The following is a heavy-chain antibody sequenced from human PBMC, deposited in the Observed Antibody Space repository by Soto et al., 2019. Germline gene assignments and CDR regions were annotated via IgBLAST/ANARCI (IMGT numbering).Heavy chain of an antibody. CDR1: GFTFSINA. V-gene: IGHV3-23*01. J-gene: IGHJ4*02. D-gene: IGHD2-2*01. Sequence: PGGSLSLSCATSGFTFSINALSWVRQAPGKGLEWVSAISANGQGIYYADSVRGRFSISRDNSRNTVFLHMDSLRAEDTAVYYCAKDRDYPRDQFHYWGQGTLVTVSS. CDR3: AKDRDYPRDQFHY. CDR2: ISANGQGI.